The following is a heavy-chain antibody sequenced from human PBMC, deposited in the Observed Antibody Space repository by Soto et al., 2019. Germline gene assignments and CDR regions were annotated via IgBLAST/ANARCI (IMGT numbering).Heavy chain of an antibody. CDR1: GFTFSSYS. CDR2: ISSSGDTM. D-gene: IGHD6-19*01. V-gene: IGHV3-21*04. Sequence: EVQLVESGGGLVKPGGSLRLSCAASGFTFSSYSMNWVRQAPGKGLEWVSSISSSGDTMYYADSVKGRFSISRDSAKTSLYLQMNSLRAEDAAVYYCAREYGYGWYYFDYWGQGTLVTVSS. J-gene: IGHJ4*02. CDR3: AREYGYGWYYFDY.